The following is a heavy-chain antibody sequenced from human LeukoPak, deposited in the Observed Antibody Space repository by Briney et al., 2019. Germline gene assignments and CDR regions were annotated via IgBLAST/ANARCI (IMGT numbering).Heavy chain of an antibody. Sequence: PGGSLRLSCAASGFTLSSYAMSWVRQAPGKGLEWVSAISGSGGSTYYADSVKGRFTISRDNSKNTLYLQMNSLRAEDTAVYYCAKGSYYYGSGSYYYWGQGTLVTVSS. CDR3: AKGSYYYGSGSYYY. D-gene: IGHD3-10*01. CDR1: GFTLSSYA. CDR2: ISGSGGST. J-gene: IGHJ4*02. V-gene: IGHV3-23*01.